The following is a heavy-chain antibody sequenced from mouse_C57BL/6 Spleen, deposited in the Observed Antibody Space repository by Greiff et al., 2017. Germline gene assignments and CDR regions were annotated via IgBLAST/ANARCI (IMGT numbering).Heavy chain of an antibody. CDR3: ARYYDMGYYFDD. J-gene: IGHJ2*01. CDR2: IDPSDSYT. Sequence: QVQLQQPGAELVKPGASVKLSCKASGYTFTSYWMQWVKQRPGQGLEWIGEIDPSDSYTNYNQKFKGKATLAVDTSSSTAYMQLISLTCEDSAVCDCARYYDMGYYFDDWGQGTTLTVSS. CDR1: GYTFTSYW. D-gene: IGHD2-4*01. V-gene: IGHV1-50*01.